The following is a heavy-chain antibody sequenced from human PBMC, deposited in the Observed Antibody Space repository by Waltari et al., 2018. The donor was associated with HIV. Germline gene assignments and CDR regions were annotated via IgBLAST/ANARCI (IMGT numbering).Heavy chain of an antibody. Sequence: QVQLVESGGGVVQPGRSLRLSCAASGFPFSNSVLPWVRQAPGKGLEWVAVISYDGSNKYYADSVKGRFTISRDNSKNTLYLQMNSLRAEDTAVYYCARDPQYCSSTSCSYYFDYWGQGTLVTVSS. D-gene: IGHD2-2*01. V-gene: IGHV3-30-3*01. CDR2: ISYDGSNK. J-gene: IGHJ4*02. CDR1: GFPFSNSV. CDR3: ARDPQYCSSTSCSYYFDY.